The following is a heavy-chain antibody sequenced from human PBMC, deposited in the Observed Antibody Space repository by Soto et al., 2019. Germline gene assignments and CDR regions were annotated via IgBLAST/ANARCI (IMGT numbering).Heavy chain of an antibody. CDR3: ARGRVYYDFWSGNMDV. D-gene: IGHD3-3*01. Sequence: QVQLVESGGGLVMPGESLRLSCAASGFTFSDHYMSWIRQAPGKGLEWVAVISYDGSNKYYADSVKGRFTISRDNSKNTLYLQMNSLRAEDTAVYYCARGRVYYDFWSGNMDVWGQGTTVTVSS. CDR2: ISYDGSNK. CDR1: GFTFSDHY. J-gene: IGHJ6*02. V-gene: IGHV3-30-3*01.